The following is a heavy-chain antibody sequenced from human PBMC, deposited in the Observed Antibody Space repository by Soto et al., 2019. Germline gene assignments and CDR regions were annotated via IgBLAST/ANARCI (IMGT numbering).Heavy chain of an antibody. CDR1: GFSLSTSGMC. CDR3: ARMGVGATIGGRGAFDI. V-gene: IGHV2-70*11. Sequence: SGPTLVKPTQTLTLTCTFSGFSLSTSGMCVSWIRQPPGKALEWLARIDWDDDKYYSTSLKARLTISKDTSKNQVVLTMTNMDPVDTATYYCARMGVGATIGGRGAFDIWGQGTMVTVSS. CDR2: IDWDDDK. J-gene: IGHJ3*02. D-gene: IGHD1-26*01.